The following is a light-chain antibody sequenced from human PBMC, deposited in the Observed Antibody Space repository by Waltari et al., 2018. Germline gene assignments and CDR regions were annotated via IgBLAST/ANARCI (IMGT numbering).Light chain of an antibody. Sequence: QSALTQPASVSGSPGQSITISCTGTSSDVVAFHYVPWYQQHPGKAPKLMIHDVSKRPSAISNRFSGSKSGNTASLTISGLQAEDEADYYCCSYAGSQSYVFGTGTKVIVV. CDR2: DVS. CDR3: CSYAGSQSYV. V-gene: IGLV2-23*02. J-gene: IGLJ1*01. CDR1: SSDVVAFHY.